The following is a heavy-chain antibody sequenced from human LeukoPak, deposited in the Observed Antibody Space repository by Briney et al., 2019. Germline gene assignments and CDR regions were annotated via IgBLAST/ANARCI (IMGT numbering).Heavy chain of an antibody. CDR1: GFTVSSNY. V-gene: IGHV3-66*01. D-gene: IGHD6-19*01. Sequence: PGGSLRLSCAASGFTVSSNYMSWVRQAPGKGLEWVSLIYSGGGTYYADSIKGRFTISRDNTKNTLYLQMDSLRAEDTAVYYCARSRDWYRPHDCWGQGTLVTVSS. J-gene: IGHJ4*02. CDR2: IYSGGGT. CDR3: ARSRDWYRPHDC.